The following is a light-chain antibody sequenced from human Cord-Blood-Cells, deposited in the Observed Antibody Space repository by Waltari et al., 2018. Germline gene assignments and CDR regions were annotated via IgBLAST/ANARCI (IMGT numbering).Light chain of an antibody. CDR3: QSADSSGTYWV. J-gene: IGLJ3*02. CDR2: KDR. CDR1: ALPTPS. Sequence: SYHLTQPPSVSVPPGPPARITRPGDALPTPSAYWYQEQPGQAPVLVIYKDRERPSGIPERFSGSSSGKTVTLTISGVQAEDEADYYCQSADSSGTYWVFGGGTKLTVL. V-gene: IGLV3-25*03.